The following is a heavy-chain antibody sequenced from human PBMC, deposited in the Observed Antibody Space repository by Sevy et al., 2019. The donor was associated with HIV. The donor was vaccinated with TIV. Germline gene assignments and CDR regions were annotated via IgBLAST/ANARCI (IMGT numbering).Heavy chain of an antibody. D-gene: IGHD2-2*01. CDR3: ARSPPVVVVPGAPSWFDP. J-gene: IGHJ5*02. CDR1: DGSFSGYY. CDR2: INSSGIT. V-gene: IGHV4-34*01. Sequence: ETLSLTCAVHDGSFSGYYWNCIRQLPGKGLEWIVEINSSGITYYNPSLKSRVTISVDTSKKQFSLKLNSVTAVDSAVYFCARSPPVVVVPGAPSWFDPWGQGTLVTVSS.